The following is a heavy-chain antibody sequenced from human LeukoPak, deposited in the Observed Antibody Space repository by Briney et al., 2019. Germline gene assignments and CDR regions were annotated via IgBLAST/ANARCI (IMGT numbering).Heavy chain of an antibody. J-gene: IGHJ4*02. CDR3: ARDPWYYYDSSGYDLHYFDY. V-gene: IGHV1-18*01. CDR1: GYTFTSYG. D-gene: IGHD3-22*01. Sequence: GASVKVSCKASGYTFTSYGISWVRQAPGQGLEWMGWISAYNGNTNYAQKLQGRVTMTTDTSTSTAYMELRSLRSDDTAVYYCARDPWYYYDSSGYDLHYFDYWGQGTLVTVSS. CDR2: ISAYNGNT.